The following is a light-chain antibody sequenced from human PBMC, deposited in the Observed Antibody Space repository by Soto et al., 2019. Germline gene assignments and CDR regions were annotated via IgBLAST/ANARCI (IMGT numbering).Light chain of an antibody. Sequence: IKMTQPPSCLSASAGDRVTITCRASQNIRVYLNWYQQKPGKATKPMIYDTSTLLSGVPSRFSGSGSGTDFTLTITSLQPEDFATYYCQQIFETRYSFGQGTKVDIK. CDR2: DTS. CDR1: QNIRVY. V-gene: IGKV1-39*01. J-gene: IGKJ2*03. CDR3: QQIFETRYS.